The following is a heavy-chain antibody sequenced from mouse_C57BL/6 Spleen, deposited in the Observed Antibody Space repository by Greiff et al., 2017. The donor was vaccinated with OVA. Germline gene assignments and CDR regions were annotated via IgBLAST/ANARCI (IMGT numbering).Heavy chain of an antibody. V-gene: IGHV5-4*03. Sequence: EVKLVESGGGLVKPGGSLKLSCAASGFTFSSYAMSWVRQTPEKRLEWVATISDGGRYTYSTANVKGRFTISRDNAKNYLYLQMSHLKSEDTAMYYCAKGGSSYEGYYAMDYWGQGTSVTVSS. CDR2: ISDGGRYT. CDR1: GFTFSSYA. D-gene: IGHD1-1*01. CDR3: AKGGSSYEGYYAMDY. J-gene: IGHJ4*01.